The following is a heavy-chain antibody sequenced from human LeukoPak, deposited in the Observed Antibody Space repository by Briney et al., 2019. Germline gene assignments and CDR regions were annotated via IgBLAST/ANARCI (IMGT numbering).Heavy chain of an antibody. CDR2: ISWDGGST. J-gene: IGHJ6*03. V-gene: IGHV3-43*01. CDR3: AKGNYYYMDV. Sequence: GGSLRLSCAASGFTSDEYTMHWVRQAPGKCLEWVSLISWDGGSTYYADSVKGRFTISRDNSKNSLYLQMNSLRTEDTALYYCAKGNYYYMDVWGKGTTVTVSS. CDR1: GFTSDEYT.